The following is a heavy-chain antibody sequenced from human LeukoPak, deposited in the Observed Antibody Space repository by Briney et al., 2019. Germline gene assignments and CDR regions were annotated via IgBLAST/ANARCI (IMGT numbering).Heavy chain of an antibody. D-gene: IGHD3-22*01. CDR2: FDPEDGET. Sequence: ASVKVSCKVSGYTLIELSMHWVRQAPGKGLEWMGGFDPEDGETIYAQKFQGRVTMTEDTSTDTAYMELSSLRSEDTAVYYCATIVSSGYAYFDYWGQGTLVTVSS. CDR1: GYTLIELS. J-gene: IGHJ4*02. V-gene: IGHV1-24*01. CDR3: ATIVSSGYAYFDY.